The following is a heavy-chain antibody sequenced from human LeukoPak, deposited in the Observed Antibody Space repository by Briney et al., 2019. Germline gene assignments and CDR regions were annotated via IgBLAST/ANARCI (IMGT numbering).Heavy chain of an antibody. D-gene: IGHD2-15*01. CDR3: ARVSGWPWDY. CDR2: ISLSSSTI. J-gene: IGHJ4*02. Sequence: GGSLRLSCAASGFTFSSYSMNWARQAPGKGLEWVSYISLSSSTIYYADSVKGRFTISRDDAKNSLYLQMNSLRDEDTAVYYCARVSGWPWDYWGQGTLVTVSS. CDR1: GFTFSSYS. V-gene: IGHV3-48*02.